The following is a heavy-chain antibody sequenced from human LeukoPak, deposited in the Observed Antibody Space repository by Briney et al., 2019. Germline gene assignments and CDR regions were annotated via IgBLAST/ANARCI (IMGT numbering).Heavy chain of an antibody. D-gene: IGHD4-17*01. CDR1: GGSISNYY. CDR3: ARDQNFGDYTIDY. J-gene: IGHJ4*02. CDR2: IYYSGST. V-gene: IGHV4-59*01. Sequence: SETLSLTCTVSGGSISNYYWSWIRQSPEKGLEWIGYIYYSGSTSYNPSLKSRVTISIDTSKNQFSLELSAVTAADTAVYYCARDQNFGDYTIDYWGQGTLVTVSS.